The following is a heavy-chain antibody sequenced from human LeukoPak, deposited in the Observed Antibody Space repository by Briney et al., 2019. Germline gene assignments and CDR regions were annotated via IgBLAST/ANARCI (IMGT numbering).Heavy chain of an antibody. V-gene: IGHV3-7*01. Sequence: GGSLRLSCAASGFTFSSYWMSWVRQAPGKGLEWVANIKQDGSEKYYVDSVKGRFTISRDNGKNSLYLQMNSLRAEDTAVYYCARGYYGGFDYYYYYMDVWGKGTTVTISS. J-gene: IGHJ6*03. CDR1: GFTFSSYW. CDR2: IKQDGSEK. D-gene: IGHD4-23*01. CDR3: ARGYYGGFDYYYYYMDV.